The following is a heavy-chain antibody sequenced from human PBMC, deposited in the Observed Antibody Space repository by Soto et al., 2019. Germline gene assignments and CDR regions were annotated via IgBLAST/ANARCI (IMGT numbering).Heavy chain of an antibody. CDR3: ARDSPPYAFGEFLPRNDY. CDR2: ISSSSSYI. CDR1: GFTFSSYS. J-gene: IGHJ4*02. V-gene: IGHV3-21*01. Sequence: AGGSLRLSCAASGFTFSSYSMNWVRQAPGKGLEWVSSISSSSSYIYYADSVKGRFTISRDNAKNSLYLQMNSLRAEDTAVYYCARDSPPYAFGEFLPRNDYWGQGTLVTVSS. D-gene: IGHD3-10*01.